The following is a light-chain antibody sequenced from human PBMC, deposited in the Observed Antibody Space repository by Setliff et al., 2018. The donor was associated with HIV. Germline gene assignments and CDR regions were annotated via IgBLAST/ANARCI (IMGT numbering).Light chain of an antibody. CDR1: NIGSKI. J-gene: IGLJ3*02. Sequence: SYELTQPPSVSVAPGMTARISCGGDNIGSKIVHWYQQKSGQAPVLVMSYDSDRPSGIPERFSGSNSGITATLTISRVEAEDEADYYCQVWESSSDHGGVFGGGTKVT. CDR2: YDS. V-gene: IGLV3-21*01. CDR3: QVWESSSDHGGV.